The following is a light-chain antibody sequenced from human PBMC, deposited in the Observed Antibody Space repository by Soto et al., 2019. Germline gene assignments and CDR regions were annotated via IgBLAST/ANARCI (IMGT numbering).Light chain of an antibody. J-gene: IGKJ2*03. CDR3: QQSYSTPPAHS. Sequence: DIQMTQSPSSLSASVGDRVTITCRASQTISNYLNWCQQKPGKAPKLLIYAASSLQSGVPSRFSGSGSGTDFTLTISSLQPEEFATYYCQQSYSTPPAHSFGQGTKVEIK. V-gene: IGKV1-39*01. CDR2: AAS. CDR1: QTISNY.